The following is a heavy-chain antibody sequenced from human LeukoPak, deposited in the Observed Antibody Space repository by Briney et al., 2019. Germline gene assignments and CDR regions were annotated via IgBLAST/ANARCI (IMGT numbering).Heavy chain of an antibody. CDR2: IYYSGST. CDR1: GGSISSGDYY. D-gene: IGHD3-22*01. J-gene: IGHJ5*02. Sequence: PSETLSLTCTVSGGSISSGDYYWSWIRQPPGKGLEWIGYIYYSGSTYYNPSLKSRVTISVDTSKNQFSLKLSSVIAADTAVYYCARDIYDSSGYYYDHWGQGTLVTVSS. CDR3: ARDIYDSSGYYYDH. V-gene: IGHV4-30-4*01.